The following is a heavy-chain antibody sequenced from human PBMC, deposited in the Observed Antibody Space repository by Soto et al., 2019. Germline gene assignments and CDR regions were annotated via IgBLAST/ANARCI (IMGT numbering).Heavy chain of an antibody. CDR3: ARRVPAAIRGARSDYFDY. J-gene: IGHJ4*02. CDR1: GGSFSCYY. CDR2: INHSGST. V-gene: IGHV4-34*01. D-gene: IGHD2-2*02. Sequence: KASETLSLTCAVYGGSFSCYYWSWIRQPPGKGLEWIGEINHSGSTNYNPSLKSRVTISVDTSKNQFSLKLSSVTAADTAVYYCARRVPAAIRGARSDYFDYWGQGTLVTVSS.